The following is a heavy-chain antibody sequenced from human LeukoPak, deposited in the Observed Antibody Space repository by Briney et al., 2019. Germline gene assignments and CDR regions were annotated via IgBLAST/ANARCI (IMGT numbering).Heavy chain of an antibody. Sequence: ASVKVSCKASGYTFTGYYMHWVLQAPGQGLEWMGWINPNSGGTNYAQKFQGRVTMTRDTSISTAYMELSRLRSDDTAVYYCARAGGYSSSSEIDYWGQGTLVTVSS. D-gene: IGHD6-6*01. CDR1: GYTFTGYY. J-gene: IGHJ4*02. CDR2: INPNSGGT. CDR3: ARAGGYSSSSEIDY. V-gene: IGHV1-2*02.